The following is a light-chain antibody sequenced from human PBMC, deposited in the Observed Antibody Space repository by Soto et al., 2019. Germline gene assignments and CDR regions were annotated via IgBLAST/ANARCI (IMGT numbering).Light chain of an antibody. CDR1: QSVTSTH. CDR2: DAS. J-gene: IGKJ1*01. V-gene: IGKV3D-20*02. CDR3: QQRSNWPPRT. Sequence: EIVLTQSPGTLSLSAGGRATLACRASQSVTSTHLAWYQQQPGQAPRLLIYDASTRATGIPDRFSGSGSGTDFTLTISRLEPEDFAFYYCQQRSNWPPRTFGQGTKMDIK.